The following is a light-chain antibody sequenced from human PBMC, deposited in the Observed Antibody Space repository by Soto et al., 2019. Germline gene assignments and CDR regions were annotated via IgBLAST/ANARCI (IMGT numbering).Light chain of an antibody. CDR3: QQRTNWPPI. CDR1: QSVRND. J-gene: IGKJ4*01. V-gene: IGKV3-11*01. Sequence: EIVLTQSPATLSLSPGERATLSCRASQSVRNDLVWYHQKPGQAPRVLIYSASNRATGIPARFSGSGSGTDFTLTISSLEPEDFAVYYCQQRTNWPPIFGGGTKGEMK. CDR2: SAS.